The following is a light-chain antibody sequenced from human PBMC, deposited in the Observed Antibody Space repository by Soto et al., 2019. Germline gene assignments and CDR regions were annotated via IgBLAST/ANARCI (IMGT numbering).Light chain of an antibody. Sequence: ESVLTQSPATLSLSPGERATLSCRASQSVSSYLAWHQQKPGQAPRLLIYDPSNRPTGIPARLSGSRSGTDFALTISSLEPEDFAVYYWQQRSNWYTFGQGTKLEIK. CDR2: DPS. J-gene: IGKJ2*01. CDR1: QSVSSY. V-gene: IGKV3-11*01. CDR3: QQRSNWYT.